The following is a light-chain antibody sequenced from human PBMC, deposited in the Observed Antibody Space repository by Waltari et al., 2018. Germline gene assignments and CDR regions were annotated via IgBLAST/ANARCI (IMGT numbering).Light chain of an antibody. CDR3: QHYYSPPHT. CDR1: QTVLYRSNNKNY. J-gene: IGKJ2*01. V-gene: IGKV4-1*01. CDR2: WAS. Sequence: DIVMTQSPDSLAVSLGERDTINCKSSQTVLYRSNNKNYLAWYQQKPGQPPKLLIYWASTRESGVPDRFSGSGSGTDFTLTISSLQAEDVAVYYCQHYYSPPHTFGQGTKLEIK.